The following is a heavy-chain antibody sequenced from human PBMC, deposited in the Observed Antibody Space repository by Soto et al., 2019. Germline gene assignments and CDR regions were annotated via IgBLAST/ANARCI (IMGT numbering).Heavy chain of an antibody. D-gene: IGHD2-2*01. CDR1: GYTFTDYY. CDR3: SRCRGGAIVVVPAAYGMDV. Sequence: QVQLVQSGAEVKKPGASLKVSCKASGYTFTDYYLHWVRQAPGQGLEWMGWINLNSGGTQYAQKFQGLVTMPRDTYISTTYMEVKRLRSDGAAVYYLSRCRGGAIVVVPAAYGMDVWGQGTTVTVTS. CDR2: INLNSGGT. V-gene: IGHV1-2*04. J-gene: IGHJ6*02.